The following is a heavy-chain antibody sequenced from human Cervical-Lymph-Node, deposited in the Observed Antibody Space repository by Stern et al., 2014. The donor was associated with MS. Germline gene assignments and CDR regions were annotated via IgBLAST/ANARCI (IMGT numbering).Heavy chain of an antibody. D-gene: IGHD1-26*01. J-gene: IGHJ4*02. CDR1: GFTFSYYS. CDR3: ARIVGRSDLDF. Sequence: EVQLVESGRGLEQPGGSLRLSCAASGFTFSYYSMNWVRPAQGPGLEWVAYISHNSGNIYYADSVKCRFTISRDNAKKSLYLQMNSLRAGDTAVYYCARIVGRSDLDFWGRGALVTGS. CDR2: ISHNSGNI. V-gene: IGHV3-48*01.